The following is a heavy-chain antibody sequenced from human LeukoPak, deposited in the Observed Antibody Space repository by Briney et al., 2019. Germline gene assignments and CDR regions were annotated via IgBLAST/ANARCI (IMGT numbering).Heavy chain of an antibody. J-gene: IGHJ4*02. V-gene: IGHV5-51*03. CDR2: IYPGDSDT. Sequence: GESLKISCKGSGYSFTSYWIGWVRQVPGKGLEWMGIIYPGDSDTSYSPSLKGQVTISADKSISTPYLQMNSLKASDTAIYYFAMGIAAAVTNFDCWGQGSLVAVSS. D-gene: IGHD6-13*01. CDR3: AMGIAAAVTNFDC. CDR1: GYSFTSYW.